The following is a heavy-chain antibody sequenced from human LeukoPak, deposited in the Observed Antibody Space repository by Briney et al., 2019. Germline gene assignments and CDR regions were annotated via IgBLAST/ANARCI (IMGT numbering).Heavy chain of an antibody. V-gene: IGHV3-23*01. CDR3: ATMTMIVVVIDDY. CDR2: ISGSGGST. D-gene: IGHD3-22*01. Sequence: GGSLRLSCAASGFTFSSYAMSWVRQAPGKGLEWVSAISGSGGSTYYADSVKGRFTISSVNSKNTLYLQMNSLRAEDTAVYYCATMTMIVVVIDDYWGQGTLVTVSS. J-gene: IGHJ4*02. CDR1: GFTFSSYA.